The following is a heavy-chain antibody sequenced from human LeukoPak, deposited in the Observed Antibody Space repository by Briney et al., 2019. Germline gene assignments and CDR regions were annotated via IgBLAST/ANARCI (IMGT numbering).Heavy chain of an antibody. CDR2: ISGVST. D-gene: IGHD3-10*01. V-gene: IGHV3-23*01. J-gene: IGHJ4*02. CDR1: GFTFSSYA. Sequence: PGGSLRLSCAASGFTFSSYAMSWLRQAPGKGLEWVSVISGVSTYYAGSVKGRFTISRDNSKDTLYLQMNSLRAEDTAVYYCATYFGSGTRTFDYWGQGTLVTVSS. CDR3: ATYFGSGTRTFDY.